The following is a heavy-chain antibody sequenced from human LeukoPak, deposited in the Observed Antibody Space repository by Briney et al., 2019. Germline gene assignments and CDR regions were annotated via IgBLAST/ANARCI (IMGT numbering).Heavy chain of an antibody. V-gene: IGHV3-7*01. CDR3: ARDRGWFYFDL. J-gene: IGHJ3*01. Sequence: GGSLRLSCAASGFTLSSFWMSWVRQAPGKGLEWLADPDKDGSVTKCADSVKGRFTVSRDNAKNSLFLQMNSLRAEDTAMYYCARDRGWFYFDLWGQGTMVIVSS. D-gene: IGHD2-15*01. CDR1: GFTLSSFW. CDR2: PDKDGSVT.